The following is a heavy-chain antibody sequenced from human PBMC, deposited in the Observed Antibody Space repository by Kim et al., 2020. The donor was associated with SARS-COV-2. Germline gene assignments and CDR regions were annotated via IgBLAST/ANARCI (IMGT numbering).Heavy chain of an antibody. Sequence: GGSLRLSCAASGFTFSSYGMHWVRQAPGKGLEWVAVIWYDGSNKYYADSVKGRFTISRDNSNNTLYLQMNSLRAEDTAVYYCAKDLRGGSCLDYWGQGTLVTVSS. CDR2: IWYDGSNK. V-gene: IGHV3-33*06. J-gene: IGHJ4*02. CDR1: GFTFSSYG. D-gene: IGHD2-15*01. CDR3: AKDLRGGSCLDY.